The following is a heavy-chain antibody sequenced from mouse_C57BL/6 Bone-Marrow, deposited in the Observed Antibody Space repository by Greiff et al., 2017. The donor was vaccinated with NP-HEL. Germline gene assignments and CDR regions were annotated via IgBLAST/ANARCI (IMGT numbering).Heavy chain of an antibody. CDR1: GYTFTDYY. J-gene: IGHJ4*01. Sequence: VQLQQSGPELVKPGASVKISCKASGYTFTDYYINWVKQRPGQGLEGIGWIFPGSGSTYYNEKFKGKATLTVDKSSSTAYMLLSSLTSEDSAVYFCARELTYGAYYDYAMDYWGQGTSVTVSS. V-gene: IGHV1-75*01. D-gene: IGHD2-10*01. CDR2: IFPGSGST. CDR3: ARELTYGAYYDYAMDY.